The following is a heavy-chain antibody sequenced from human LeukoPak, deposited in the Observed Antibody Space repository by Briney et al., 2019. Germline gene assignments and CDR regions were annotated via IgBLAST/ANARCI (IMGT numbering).Heavy chain of an antibody. CDR1: GYTFTGYY. D-gene: IGHD1-26*01. CDR3: ARAEQDGSFPFDY. CDR2: INPNSGGT. Sequence: ASVKVSCKASGYTFTGYYTHWVRQAPGQGLEWMGWINPNSGGTNYAQKFQGRVTMTRDTSISTAYMELSRLRSDDTAVYYCARAEQDGSFPFDYWGQGTLVTVSS. V-gene: IGHV1-2*02. J-gene: IGHJ4*02.